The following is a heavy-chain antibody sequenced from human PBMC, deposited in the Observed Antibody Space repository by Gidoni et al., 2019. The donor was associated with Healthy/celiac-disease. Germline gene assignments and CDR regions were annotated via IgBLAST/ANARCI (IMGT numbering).Heavy chain of an antibody. CDR3: AKDYYYDSSGYQIPDY. CDR1: VFSFSSCA. D-gene: IGHD3-22*01. CDR2: ISGSGGST. V-gene: IGHV3-23*01. Sequence: EVQLLASGGGLVQLGGSLRLSCAASVFSFSSCAMRWVRQAPGKGLEWVSAISGSGGSTYYADSVKGRFTISRDNSKNTLYLQMNSLRAEDTAVYYCAKDYYYDSSGYQIPDYWGQGTLVTVSS. J-gene: IGHJ4*02.